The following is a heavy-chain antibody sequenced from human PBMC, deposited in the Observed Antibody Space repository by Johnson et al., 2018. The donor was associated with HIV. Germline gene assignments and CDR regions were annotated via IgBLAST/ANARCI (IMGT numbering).Heavy chain of an antibody. V-gene: IGHV3-11*04. D-gene: IGHD2-15*01. J-gene: IGHJ3*02. Sequence: QVQLVESGGRLVKPGGSLRLSCAASGFTFSDYYMSWIRQAPGKGLEWVSYISSSGSTIYYADCVKGRFTISRYHAKNSLSLQMNSLRAEDTAVYYCATDIVVVLAVTVTGAAFDIWGQGTMVTVSS. CDR1: GFTFSDYY. CDR2: ISSSGSTI. CDR3: ATDIVVVLAVTVTGAAFDI.